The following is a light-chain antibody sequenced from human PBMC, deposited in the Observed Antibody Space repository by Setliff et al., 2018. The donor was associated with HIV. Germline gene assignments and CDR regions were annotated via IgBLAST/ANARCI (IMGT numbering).Light chain of an antibody. CDR2: KND. V-gene: IGLV1-47*01. CDR3: SAWDDSLTASYV. Sequence: VLTQPPSASATPGQRVTISCSGSSSTFGSNFVYWYQQLPRMAPRLLIYKNDQRPSGVPDRFSSSKSGTSASLVIRGLRSEDEADYYCSAWDDSLTASYVFGSGTKVTVL. CDR1: SSTFGSNF. J-gene: IGLJ1*01.